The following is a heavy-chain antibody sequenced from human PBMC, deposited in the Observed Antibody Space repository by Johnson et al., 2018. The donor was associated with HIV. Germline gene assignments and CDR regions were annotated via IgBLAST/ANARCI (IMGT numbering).Heavy chain of an antibody. CDR2: ISYDGSNK. V-gene: IGHV3-30-3*01. CDR1: GFTFSSYA. CDR3: AKDSKVKRLTADAFDI. Sequence: QVQVVESGGGLVQPGGSLRLSCAASGFTFSSYAMSWVRQAPGKGLEWVAVISYDGSNKYYADSVKGRFTISRDNSKNSLYLQMNSLRTEDTALYYCAKDSKVKRLTADAFDIWGQGTMVTVSS. J-gene: IGHJ3*02. D-gene: IGHD4-11*01.